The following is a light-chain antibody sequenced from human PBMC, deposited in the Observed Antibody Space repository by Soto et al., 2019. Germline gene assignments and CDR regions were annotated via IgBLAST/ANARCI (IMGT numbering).Light chain of an antibody. Sequence: QSALTQPASVSGSPGQSITISCTGTSSDVGGYNLVSWYQQHPGKAPKLMIYEVTKRPSGCSNCFSGSKPGNTASLTISDLQAEDEASYYCASFTISATYVFATGTKVTVL. CDR3: ASFTISATYV. V-gene: IGLV2-14*02. J-gene: IGLJ1*01. CDR1: SSDVGGYNL. CDR2: EVT.